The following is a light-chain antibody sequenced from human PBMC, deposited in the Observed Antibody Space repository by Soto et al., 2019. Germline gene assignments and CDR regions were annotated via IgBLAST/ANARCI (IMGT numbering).Light chain of an antibody. CDR1: SSDVGRFNY. J-gene: IGLJ2*01. CDR2: DVS. Sequence: QSALTQPASVSGSPGQSITISCTGTSSDVGRFNYVSWYQHLPGKAPKLIIYDVSNRPSGVSNRFSGSKSGNTASLTISGLQAEDEGDYYCSSYTSSSTRVFGGGTKVTVL. V-gene: IGLV2-14*03. CDR3: SSYTSSSTRV.